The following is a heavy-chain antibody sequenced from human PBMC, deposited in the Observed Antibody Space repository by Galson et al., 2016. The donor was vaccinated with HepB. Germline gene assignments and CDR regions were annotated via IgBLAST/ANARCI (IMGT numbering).Heavy chain of an antibody. CDR2: IWYDGSNK. CDR1: GFTFSDFG. V-gene: IGHV3-33*06. J-gene: IGHJ3*01. Sequence: SLRLSCAASGFTFSDFGMHWVRQAPGKGLEWVALIWYDGSNKHYADSVKGRFTISRDNSKNTLYLQMNSLRVEDTAVYYCAKGGRDTSGYENWGQGTVVTVSS. D-gene: IGHD3-22*01. CDR3: AKGGRDTSGYEN.